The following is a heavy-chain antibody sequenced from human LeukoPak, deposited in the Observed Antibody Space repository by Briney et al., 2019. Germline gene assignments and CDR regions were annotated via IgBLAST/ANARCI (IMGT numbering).Heavy chain of an antibody. CDR1: GFTFSSYW. V-gene: IGHV3-74*01. Sequence: PGGSLRLSCAASGFTFSSYWMHWVRQAPGKGLVWVSRINSDGSSTNYADSVKGRFTISRDNAKNTLYLQMNSLRAEDTAVYYCARDSPYSSGYISHSYYYMDVWGKGTTVTVSS. CDR2: INSDGSST. J-gene: IGHJ6*03. CDR3: ARDSPYSSGYISHSYYYMDV. D-gene: IGHD6-19*01.